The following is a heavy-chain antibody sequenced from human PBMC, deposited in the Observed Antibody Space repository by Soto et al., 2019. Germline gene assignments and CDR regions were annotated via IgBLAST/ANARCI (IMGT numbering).Heavy chain of an antibody. CDR2: INAGNGNT. CDR3: ARGVGLYSNYDY. V-gene: IGHV1-3*01. CDR1: GYTFTIYA. J-gene: IGHJ4*02. Sequence: ASVKVSCKASGYTFTIYAMHWVRQAPGQRLEWMGWINAGNGNTKYSQKFQGRVTITRDTSASTAYMELSSLRSEDTAVYYCARGVGLYSNYDYWGQGTLVTVSS. D-gene: IGHD2-2*02.